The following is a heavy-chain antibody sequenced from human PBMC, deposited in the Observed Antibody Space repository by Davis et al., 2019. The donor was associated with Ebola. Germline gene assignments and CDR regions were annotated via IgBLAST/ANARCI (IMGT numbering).Heavy chain of an antibody. D-gene: IGHD4-11*01. CDR1: GFTFSSNT. CDR2: ITGSGSTI. J-gene: IGHJ4*02. Sequence: GESLKISCAASGFTFSSNTMSWVRQAPGKGLEWVSTITGSGSTIYYADSVRGRFTISRDNPKNTLYLHMNSLRADDAAVYYCARGHNYAHEYWGQGTLVTVSS. V-gene: IGHV3-23*01. CDR3: ARGHNYAHEY.